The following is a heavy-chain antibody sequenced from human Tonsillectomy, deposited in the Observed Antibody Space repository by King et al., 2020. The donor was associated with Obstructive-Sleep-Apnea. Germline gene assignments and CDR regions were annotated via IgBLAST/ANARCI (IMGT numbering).Heavy chain of an antibody. V-gene: IGHV1-8*01. Sequence: QLVQSGAEVKKPGASVKVSCKSSGYDFTSLDINWVRQASGQGLEWLGWMSPNSGNTGYAKKFQGRVTRTRDTSISTAYMELSSLTSADTAVYYCARGVEAGVDYWGQGTLVTVSS. CDR1: GYDFTSLD. D-gene: IGHD1-26*01. J-gene: IGHJ4*02. CDR3: ARGVEAGVDY. CDR2: MSPNSGNT.